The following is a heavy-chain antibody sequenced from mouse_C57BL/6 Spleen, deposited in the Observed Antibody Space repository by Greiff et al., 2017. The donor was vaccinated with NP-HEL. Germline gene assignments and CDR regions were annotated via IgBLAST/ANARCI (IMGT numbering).Heavy chain of an antibody. V-gene: IGHV5-17*01. CDR3: ARSYYDYGVGYYYAMDY. D-gene: IGHD2-4*01. Sequence: EVKLMESGGGSVKPGGSLKLSCAASGFPFSDYGMHWVRQAPEKGLEWVAYISSGSSTIYYADTVKGRFTISRDNAKNTLFLQMTSLRSEDAALYYCARSYYDYGVGYYYAMDYWGQGTSVTVSS. J-gene: IGHJ4*01. CDR1: GFPFSDYG. CDR2: ISSGSSTI.